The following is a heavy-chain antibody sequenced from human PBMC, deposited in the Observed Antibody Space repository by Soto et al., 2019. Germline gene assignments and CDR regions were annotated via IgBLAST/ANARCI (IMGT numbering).Heavy chain of an antibody. CDR1: GESFNGYY. D-gene: IGHD4-17*01. J-gene: IGHJ4*02. Sequence: QVQLHQWGAGLLKPSETLSLTCVVYGESFNGYYWSWIRQPPGQGLEWIGGIINSGTTNYNPSLKSRVTMSVDTSKNQFSLNLKFVTAADTAVYDCARDDPVTRTIDYWGQGTLVTVSS. CDR3: ARDDPVTRTIDY. V-gene: IGHV4-34*12. CDR2: IINSGTT.